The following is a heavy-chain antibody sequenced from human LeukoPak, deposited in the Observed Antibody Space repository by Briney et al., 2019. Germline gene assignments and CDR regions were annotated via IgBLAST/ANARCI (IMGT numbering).Heavy chain of an antibody. V-gene: IGHV4-59*01. CDR1: GGSISSYY. Sequence: SETLSLTCTVSGGSISSYYWSWIRQPPGKGLEWIGYIYYSGSTNYNPSLKSRVTISVDTSKNQFSLKLSSVTAADTAVYYCARAQTLGATILDYWGQGTLVTVSS. D-gene: IGHD1-26*01. CDR2: IYYSGST. J-gene: IGHJ4*02. CDR3: ARAQTLGATILDY.